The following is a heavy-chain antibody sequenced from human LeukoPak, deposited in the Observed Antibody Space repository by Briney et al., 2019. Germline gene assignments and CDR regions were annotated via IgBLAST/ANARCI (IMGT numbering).Heavy chain of an antibody. CDR1: GFTFSSYS. CDR2: ISSSSTI. J-gene: IGHJ6*02. CDR3: ARFEGIANLGV. V-gene: IGHV3-48*04. Sequence: GGSLRLSCAASGFTFSSYSMNWVRRAPGKGLEWVSYISSSSTIYYADSVNGRFTISRDNAKNSLYLQMNSLRAEDTAVYYCARFEGIANLGVWGQGTTVTVSS. D-gene: IGHD6-13*01.